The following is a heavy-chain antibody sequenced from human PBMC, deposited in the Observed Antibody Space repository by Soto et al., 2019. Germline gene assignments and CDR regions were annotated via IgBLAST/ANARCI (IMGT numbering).Heavy chain of an antibody. Sequence: GGSLRLSCAASGCSFSTYSMNWVSQAPGKGLEWASAISGSGGSTYYADSVKGRFTISRDNSKNTLYLQMNSLRAEDTAVYYCAKDSGELLVGHYFDYWGQGTLVTVSS. V-gene: IGHV3-23*01. J-gene: IGHJ4*02. CDR3: AKDSGELLVGHYFDY. CDR2: ISGSGGST. CDR1: GCSFSTYS. D-gene: IGHD1-26*01.